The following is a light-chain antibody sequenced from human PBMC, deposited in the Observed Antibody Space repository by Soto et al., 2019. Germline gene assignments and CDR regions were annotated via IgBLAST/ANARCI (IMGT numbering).Light chain of an antibody. CDR1: SSNIGSNY. CDR3: AAWDDSLSGAV. V-gene: IGLV1-47*01. Sequence: QSALTQPPSASGTPGQTVTISCSGSSSNIGSNYVYWYQQLPGTAPKLLIYRNIQRPSGVPDRFSGSKSGTSASLAISGLRSEDEADYYCAAWDDSLSGAVFGGGTQLTVL. CDR2: RNI. J-gene: IGLJ7*01.